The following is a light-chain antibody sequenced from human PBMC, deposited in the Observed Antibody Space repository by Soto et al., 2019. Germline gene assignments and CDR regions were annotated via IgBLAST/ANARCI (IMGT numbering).Light chain of an antibody. J-gene: IGLJ1*01. Sequence: QSVLTQPASVSGSPGQSITISCTGTSSDIGNYKFVSWYQQHPGKAPKLMIYEGSKRPSGVSNRFSGSKSGNTASLTISGLQAEDEADYYCCSYLSSSTLYVFGTGTKLTVL. V-gene: IGLV2-23*01. CDR3: CSYLSSSTLYV. CDR1: SSDIGNYKF. CDR2: EGS.